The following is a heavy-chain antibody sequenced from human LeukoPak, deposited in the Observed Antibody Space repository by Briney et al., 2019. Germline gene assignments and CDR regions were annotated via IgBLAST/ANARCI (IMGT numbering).Heavy chain of an antibody. CDR2: ISAYNGNT. V-gene: IGHV1-18*01. CDR1: GYTFTSYG. D-gene: IGHD2-2*03. CDR3: ARDGYCSSTACAFDI. J-gene: IGHJ3*02. Sequence: GASVKVSCKASGYTFTSYGISWERQAPGQGLEWMGWISAYNGNTNYAQKLQGRGTMTTDTSTSTAYMELRSLRSDDKAVYYCARDGYCSSTACAFDIWGQGTMVTVSS.